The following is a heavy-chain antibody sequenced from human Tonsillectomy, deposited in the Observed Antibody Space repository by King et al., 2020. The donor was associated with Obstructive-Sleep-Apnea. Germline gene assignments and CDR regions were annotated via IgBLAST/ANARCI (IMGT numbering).Heavy chain of an antibody. D-gene: IGHD6-19*01. CDR1: GFTFDDYG. J-gene: IGHJ4*02. V-gene: IGHV3-9*01. Sequence: VQLVESGGALVQPGRSLRLSCAASGFTFDDYGMHWVRQAPGKGLEWVSCISWSSGSIGYASSLKGRFTISRDNAKNSLYLQMDSLRPEDTALYYCAKSFSSGWYVPFDFWGQGTLVTVSS. CDR2: ISWSSGSI. CDR3: AKSFSSGWYVPFDF.